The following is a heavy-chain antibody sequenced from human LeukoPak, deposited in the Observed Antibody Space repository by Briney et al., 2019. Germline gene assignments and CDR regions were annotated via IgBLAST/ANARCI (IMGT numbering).Heavy chain of an antibody. CDR1: GGSISSYY. CDR3: ARILWWFGEDYTDV. J-gene: IGHJ6*03. V-gene: IGHV4-59*12. CDR2: IYYSGST. D-gene: IGHD3-10*01. Sequence: SETLSLTCTVSGGSISSYYWSWIRQPPGKGLEWIAYIYYSGSTNYNPSLKRGVTISVDTSKHQFSLKLSSVTAADTAVYYCARILWWFGEDYTDVWGKGTTATISS.